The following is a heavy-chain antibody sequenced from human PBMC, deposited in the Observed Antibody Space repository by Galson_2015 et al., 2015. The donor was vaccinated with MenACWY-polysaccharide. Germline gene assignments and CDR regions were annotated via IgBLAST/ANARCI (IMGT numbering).Heavy chain of an antibody. Sequence: SLRLSCAASKFNINTHWMNWVRQAPGKGLMWVSRINRDGSNTDYADSVKGRFTISRDNAKNTLFLQMNSLRAEDTAVYYCARGISSSNWGQGVLVTVSS. V-gene: IGHV3-74*01. J-gene: IGHJ4*02. CDR3: ARGISSSN. CDR2: INRDGSNT. CDR1: KFNINTHW. D-gene: IGHD6-6*01.